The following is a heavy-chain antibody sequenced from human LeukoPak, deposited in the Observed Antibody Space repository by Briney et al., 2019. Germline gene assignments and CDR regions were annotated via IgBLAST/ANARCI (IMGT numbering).Heavy chain of an antibody. V-gene: IGHV3-30*03. Sequence: PGRSLRLSCAASGFTFSSYGMPWVRQAPGKGLEWVAFISYDGTNKYSADSVKGRFTISRDNSKNSLYLQMNSLRAEDTAVYYCARESIVVVPAAIGLDAFDIWGQGTMVTVSS. CDR1: GFTFSSYG. CDR3: ARESIVVVPAAIGLDAFDI. J-gene: IGHJ3*02. D-gene: IGHD2-2*02. CDR2: ISYDGTNK.